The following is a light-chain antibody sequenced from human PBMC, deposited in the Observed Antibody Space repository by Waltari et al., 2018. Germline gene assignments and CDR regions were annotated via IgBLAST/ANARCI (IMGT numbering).Light chain of an antibody. CDR2: RSD. J-gene: IGLJ3*02. CDR1: ASNTGGTL. V-gene: IGLV1-44*01. CDR3: ASWDDSLNGHWV. Sequence: QSVLTQPPSASGTPGQRVTISCSGSASNTGGTLVHWYQQLPGKAPKLLIYRSDQRPSGVPDRFSGSKTGTSASLAISGLQSDDEADYFCASWDDSLNGHWVFGGGTKVTVL.